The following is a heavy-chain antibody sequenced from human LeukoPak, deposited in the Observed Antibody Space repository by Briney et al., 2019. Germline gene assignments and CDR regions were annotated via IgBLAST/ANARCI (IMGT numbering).Heavy chain of an antibody. Sequence: GASVKVSCKASGYTFTSYDINWVRQATGQGLEWMGWMNPNSGNTGYAQKFQGRVTMTRDTSISTAYMELSSLRSEDTAVYYCARLLERGYSYGFPFDYWGQGTLVTVSS. CDR3: ARLLERGYSYGFPFDY. V-gene: IGHV1-8*01. CDR2: MNPNSGNT. CDR1: GYTFTSYD. D-gene: IGHD5-18*01. J-gene: IGHJ4*02.